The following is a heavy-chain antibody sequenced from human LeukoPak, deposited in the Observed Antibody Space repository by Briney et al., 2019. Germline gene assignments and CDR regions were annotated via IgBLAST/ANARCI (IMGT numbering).Heavy chain of an antibody. V-gene: IGHV4-30-4*01. CDR3: ARPGYSSGWYDWYFDL. CDR1: GVSISSGDYY. CDR2: IYYSGST. D-gene: IGHD6-19*01. Sequence: SETLSLTCTVSGVSISSGDYYWRWIRQPPGKGLEWIGYIYYSGSTYYNPSLKSRVTISVDTSKNQFSLKLSSVTAADTAVYYCARPGYSSGWYDWYFDLWGRGTLVTVSS. J-gene: IGHJ2*01.